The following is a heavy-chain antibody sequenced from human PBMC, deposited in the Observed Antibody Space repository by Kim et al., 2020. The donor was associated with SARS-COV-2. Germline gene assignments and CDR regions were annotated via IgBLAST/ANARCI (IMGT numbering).Heavy chain of an antibody. CDR2: IYYSGNT. J-gene: IGHJ4*02. CDR1: GGSISGYY. CDR3: ARHGLVVGTGVLTN. Sequence: SETLSLTCTVSGGSISGYYWSWIRQPPGKGLEWIGYIYYSGNTNYNPSLKSRLTISVDTSKNQFSLKLSSVTAADTAVYYCARHGLVVGTGVLTNWGQGTLVTVSS. D-gene: IGHD3-9*01. V-gene: IGHV4-59*08.